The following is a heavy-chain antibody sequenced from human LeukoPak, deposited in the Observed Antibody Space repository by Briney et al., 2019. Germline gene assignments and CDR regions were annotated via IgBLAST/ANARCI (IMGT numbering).Heavy chain of an antibody. V-gene: IGHV4-34*01. CDR3: APYDFWSGFDY. Sequence: PSETLSLTCAVYGGSFSGYYWSWIRQPPGKGLEWIGEINHSGSTNYNPSLKSRVTISVDTSKNQFFLKLSSVTAADTAVYYCAPYDFWSGFDYWGQGTLVTVSS. CDR2: INHSGST. CDR1: GGSFSGYY. D-gene: IGHD3-3*01. J-gene: IGHJ4*02.